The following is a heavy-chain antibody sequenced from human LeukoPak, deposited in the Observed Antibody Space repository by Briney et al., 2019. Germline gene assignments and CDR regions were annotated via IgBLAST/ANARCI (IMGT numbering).Heavy chain of an antibody. V-gene: IGHV3-23*01. CDR3: AKDFTHHDAFDI. Sequence: GGSLRLSCAASGFTLSSYAMSWVRQAPGKGLEWVSAISGTGNTYHADSVKGRFTISRDNSKNTLYLQMNSLRAEDTAVYYCAKDFTHHDAFDIWGQGTMVTVSS. CDR1: GFTLSSYA. J-gene: IGHJ3*02. CDR2: ISGTGNT.